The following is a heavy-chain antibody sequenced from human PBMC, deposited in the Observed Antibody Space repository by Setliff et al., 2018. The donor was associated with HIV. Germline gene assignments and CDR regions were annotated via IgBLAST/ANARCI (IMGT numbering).Heavy chain of an antibody. D-gene: IGHD3-10*01. Sequence: PSETLSLTCAVYGGSLNDYYWSWIRLPPGKGLEWIGEINHSGSTNYNPSLKSRVTISVDTSKNQFSLKLTSVTAADTAVYYCARLRVEASMVYYFEYWGQGTLVTVSS. V-gene: IGHV4-34*01. CDR1: GGSLNDYY. CDR2: INHSGST. CDR3: ARLRVEASMVYYFEY. J-gene: IGHJ4*02.